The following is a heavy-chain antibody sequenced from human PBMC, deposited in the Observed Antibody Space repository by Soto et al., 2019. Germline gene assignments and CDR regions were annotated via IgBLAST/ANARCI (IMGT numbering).Heavy chain of an antibody. CDR1: CGSISSYY. Sequence: PSETLPVTCTVSCGSISSYYWSWIRQPPGKGLEWIGYIYYSGSTNYNPSLKSRVTISVDTSKNQFSLKLSSVTAADTAVYYCARAAMVRGVITDMDVWGKGTTVTVSS. D-gene: IGHD3-10*01. CDR2: IYYSGST. V-gene: IGHV4-59*01. J-gene: IGHJ6*03. CDR3: ARAAMVRGVITDMDV.